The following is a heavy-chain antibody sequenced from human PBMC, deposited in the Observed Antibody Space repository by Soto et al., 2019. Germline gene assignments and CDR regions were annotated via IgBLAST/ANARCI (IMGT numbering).Heavy chain of an antibody. CDR2: IGGSGVST. V-gene: IGHV3-23*01. J-gene: IGHJ4*02. CDR1: GFTFSSYA. D-gene: IGHD2-21*02. Sequence: PGGSLRLSCAASGFTFSSYAMSWVRQAPGKGLEWVSVIGGSGVSTYYADSVKGRFTISRDNSKITLYLQMNSLRAEDTAVYYCATLELYTANHFYWGQGTLVTVSS. CDR3: ATLELYTANHFY.